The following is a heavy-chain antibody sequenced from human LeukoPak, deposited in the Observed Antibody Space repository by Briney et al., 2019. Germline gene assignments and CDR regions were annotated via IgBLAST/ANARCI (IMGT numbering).Heavy chain of an antibody. CDR2: INHSGST. D-gene: IGHD2-2*01. J-gene: IGHJ6*02. V-gene: IGHV4-34*01. Sequence: SETLSLTCAVYGGSFSGYYWSWIRQPPGKGLEWIGEINHSGSTNYNPSLKSRVTISVDTSKNQFSLKLSSVTAADTAVYYCARQLPLRYYYYGMDVWGQGTTVTVSS. CDR1: GGSFSGYY. CDR3: ARQLPLRYYYYGMDV.